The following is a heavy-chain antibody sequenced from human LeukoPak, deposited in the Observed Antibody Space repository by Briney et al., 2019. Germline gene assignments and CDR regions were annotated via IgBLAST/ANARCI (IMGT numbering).Heavy chain of an antibody. D-gene: IGHD3-16*01. J-gene: IGHJ3*02. CDR2: INSDSGGT. CDR3: ARGGLIDAFDI. CDR1: GYTFTGNY. V-gene: IGHV1-2*02. Sequence: VASVKVSCKASGYTFTGNYMHWVRQAPGQGLEWMGWINSDSGGTNYAQNFQGRVTMTRDTSISTVYMELSRLRSDDTAVYYCARGGLIDAFDIWGQGTMVTVSS.